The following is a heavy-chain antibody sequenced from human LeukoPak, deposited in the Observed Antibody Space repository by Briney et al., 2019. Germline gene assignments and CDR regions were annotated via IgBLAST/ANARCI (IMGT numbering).Heavy chain of an antibody. D-gene: IGHD6-6*01. V-gene: IGHV1-8*03. CDR1: GYTFTSYD. Sequence: ASAKVSCKASGYTFTSYDINWVRQATGQGLEWMGWMNPNSGNTGYAQKFQGRVTITRNTSISTAYMELSSLRSEDTAVYYCARGPMKRRYSSSYVVGYWGQGTLVTVSS. J-gene: IGHJ4*02. CDR3: ARGPMKRRYSSSYVVGY. CDR2: MNPNSGNT.